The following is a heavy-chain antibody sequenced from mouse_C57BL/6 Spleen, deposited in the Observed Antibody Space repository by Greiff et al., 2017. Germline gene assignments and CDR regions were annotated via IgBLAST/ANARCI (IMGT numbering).Heavy chain of an antibody. CDR3: ARVDDYDEGFAY. J-gene: IGHJ3*01. D-gene: IGHD2-4*01. Sequence: QVQLQQPGAELVMPGASVKLSCKASGYTFTSYWMHWVKQRPGQGLEWIGEIDPSDSYTNYNQKFKGKSTLTVDKSSSTAYMQLSSLTSEDSAVYYWARVDDYDEGFAYWGQGTLVTVSA. CDR2: IDPSDSYT. CDR1: GYTFTSYW. V-gene: IGHV1-69*01.